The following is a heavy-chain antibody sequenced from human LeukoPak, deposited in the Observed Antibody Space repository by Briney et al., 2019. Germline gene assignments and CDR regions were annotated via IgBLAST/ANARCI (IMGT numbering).Heavy chain of an antibody. J-gene: IGHJ4*02. CDR1: GFTFSSYA. Sequence: PGGSLRLSCAASGFTFSSYAMSWVRQAPGKGLEWVSAISGSGGSTCYADSVKGRFTISRDNSKNTLYLQMNSLRAEDTAVYYCAKDLVSERTYYFDYWGQGTLVTVSS. D-gene: IGHD3-9*01. V-gene: IGHV3-23*01. CDR3: AKDLVSERTYYFDY. CDR2: ISGSGGST.